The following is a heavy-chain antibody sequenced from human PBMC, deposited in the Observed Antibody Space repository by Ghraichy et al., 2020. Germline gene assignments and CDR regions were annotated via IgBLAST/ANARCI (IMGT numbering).Heavy chain of an antibody. CDR3: AREGKNFDC. CDR1: GFTFGFTFSSSA. J-gene: IGHJ4*02. CDR2: IGGSGGGT. Sequence: GGSLRLSCAASGFTFGFTFSSSAIIWARQAPGKGLEWVSGIGGSGGGTYYADSVKGRFTISRDNSKNTVYLQMNSLRDEDTAIYYCAREGKNFDCWGQGTLVTVSS. D-gene: IGHD2/OR15-2a*01. V-gene: IGHV3-23*01.